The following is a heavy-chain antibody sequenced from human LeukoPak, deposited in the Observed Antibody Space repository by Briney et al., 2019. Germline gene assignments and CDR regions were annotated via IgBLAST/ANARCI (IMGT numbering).Heavy chain of an antibody. CDR1: RYTLTSYY. J-gene: IGHJ4*02. Sequence: GASVKLSCKASRYTLTSYYVHWVRQAPGQGLEWMGIINPSGGSTSYAQKFQGRVTMTRDTSTTTVYMELSSLRSEDTAVYYCASHARDNDYWGQGTLVTVSS. D-gene: IGHD1-1*01. V-gene: IGHV1-46*01. CDR2: INPSGGST. CDR3: ASHARDNDY.